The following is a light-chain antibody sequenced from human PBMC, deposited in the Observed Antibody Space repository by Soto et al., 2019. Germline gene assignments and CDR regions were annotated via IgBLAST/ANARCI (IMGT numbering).Light chain of an antibody. CDR1: QSLLHSNGYNF. J-gene: IGKJ3*01. CDR2: LRS. Sequence: DIVMTQSPLSLSVTPGEPASISCRSNQSLLHSNGYNFLDWYMQKPGQSPQLLIYLRSNRASGVHDRVSGSGAATDFTRKISSVEAEDVGVYYCMQALQTPFPFGPGTKVDIK. V-gene: IGKV2-28*01. CDR3: MQALQTPFP.